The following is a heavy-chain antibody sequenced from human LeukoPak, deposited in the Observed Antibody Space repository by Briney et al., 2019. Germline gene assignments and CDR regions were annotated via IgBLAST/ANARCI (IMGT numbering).Heavy chain of an antibody. CDR3: ARLDIVVVVAATQDY. CDR1: GFTFSSYG. J-gene: IGHJ4*02. CDR2: IRDDGSNK. D-gene: IGHD2-15*01. V-gene: IGHV3-30*02. Sequence: PGGSLRLSCAASGFTFSSYGMHWVRQAPGKGLEWVAFIRDDGSNKYYADSVKGRFTISRDNSKNTLYLQMNSLRAEDTAVYYCARLDIVVVVAATQDYWGQGTLVTVSS.